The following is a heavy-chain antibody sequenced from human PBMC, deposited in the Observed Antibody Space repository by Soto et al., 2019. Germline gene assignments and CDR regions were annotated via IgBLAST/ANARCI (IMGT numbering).Heavy chain of an antibody. Sequence: QVQLVQSGAEVKKPGSSVKVSCKASGGTFRSYTISWVRQAPGQGLEWMGRIIPILGIANYAQKFQGRVTITADKSTSTAYMELSSLRSEDTAVYYCAMVRGDFAFDIWGQGTMVTVSS. CDR1: GGTFRSYT. J-gene: IGHJ3*02. D-gene: IGHD3-10*01. CDR3: AMVRGDFAFDI. V-gene: IGHV1-69*02. CDR2: IIPILGIA.